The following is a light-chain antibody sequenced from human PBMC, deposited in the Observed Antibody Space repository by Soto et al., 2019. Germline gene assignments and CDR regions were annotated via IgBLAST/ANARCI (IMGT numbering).Light chain of an antibody. CDR1: QSIASY. J-gene: IGKJ2*01. V-gene: IGKV1-39*01. CDR2: AAS. Sequence: DIQMTQSPSSLSASVGDRVTITCRASQSIASYLNWYQQKPGKAPKLLIYAASSLQSGVPSGFSGSGSGTDFPLTISSLQPEDFATYYCQQSYSAPRTFGQGTRLDIK. CDR3: QQSYSAPRT.